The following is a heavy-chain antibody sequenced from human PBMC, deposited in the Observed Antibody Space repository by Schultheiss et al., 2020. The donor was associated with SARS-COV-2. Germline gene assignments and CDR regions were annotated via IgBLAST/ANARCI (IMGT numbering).Heavy chain of an antibody. D-gene: IGHD2-2*01. CDR3: ARHRGVDCSSTSCRRYYYYYGMDV. J-gene: IGHJ6*02. CDR2: IYYSGST. CDR1: GGSISSYY. V-gene: IGHV4-59*08. Sequence: ETLSLTCTVSGGSISSYYWSWIRQPPGKGLEWIGYIYYSGSTNYNPSLKSRVTISVDTSKNQFSLKLSSVTAADTAVYYCARHRGVDCSSTSCRRYYYYYGMDVWGQGTTVTVSS.